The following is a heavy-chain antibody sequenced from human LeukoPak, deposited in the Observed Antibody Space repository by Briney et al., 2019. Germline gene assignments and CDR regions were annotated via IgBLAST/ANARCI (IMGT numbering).Heavy chain of an antibody. V-gene: IGHV4-34*01. CDR1: GGSFSGYY. Sequence: PSETLSLTCAVYGGSFSGYYWSWIRQPPGKGLEWNGEINHSGSTNYNPSLKSRVTISVDTSKNQFSLKLSSVTAADTAVYYCARVHRHTVTTDYYYYMDVWGKGTTVTVSS. CDR3: ARVHRHTVTTDYYYYMDV. D-gene: IGHD4-17*01. CDR2: INHSGST. J-gene: IGHJ6*03.